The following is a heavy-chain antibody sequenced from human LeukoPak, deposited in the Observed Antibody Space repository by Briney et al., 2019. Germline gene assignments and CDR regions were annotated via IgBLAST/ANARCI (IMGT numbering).Heavy chain of an antibody. CDR3: AKDAEGPLRYFDWLLGYFDY. CDR2: ISGSGGST. J-gene: IGHJ4*02. CDR1: GFTFSSYA. D-gene: IGHD3-9*01. V-gene: IGHV3-23*01. Sequence: GGSLRLSCAASGFTFSSYAMSWVRQAPGKGLEWVSAISGSGGSTYYADSVKGRFTISRDNSENTLYLQMNSLRAEDTAVYYCAKDAEGPLRYFDWLLGYFDYWGQGTLVTVSS.